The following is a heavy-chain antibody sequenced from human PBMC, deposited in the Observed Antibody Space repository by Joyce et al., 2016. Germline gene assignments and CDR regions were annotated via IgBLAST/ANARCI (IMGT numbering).Heavy chain of an antibody. CDR1: GGTFRSSA. D-gene: IGHD5-18*01. Sequence: QVQLVQSGAEMKKPGSSVKVSCKASGGTFRSSAFSWVRQAHGQGLEWRGGVIPMLAAPNYAQKFQARVKITADESTSTAYMEVIGLRSEDTAVYYCASGGGEYSYGLLDYWGQGTLVTVSS. CDR2: VIPMLAAP. J-gene: IGHJ4*02. V-gene: IGHV1-69*01. CDR3: ASGGGEYSYGLLDY.